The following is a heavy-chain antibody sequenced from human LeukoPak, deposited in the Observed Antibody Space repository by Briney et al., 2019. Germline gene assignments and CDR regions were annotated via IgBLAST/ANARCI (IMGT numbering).Heavy chain of an antibody. CDR2: INPNSGGT. CDR3: ARAFDRLDILRDV. CDR1: GYTFTGYY. V-gene: IGHV1-2*02. D-gene: IGHD5-12*01. J-gene: IGHJ6*04. Sequence: GASVKVSCKASGYTFTGYYMHWVRQAPGQGLEWMGWINPNSGGTNYAQKFQGRVTMTRDTSISTAYMELSRLRSDDTAVYYCARAFDRLDILRDVWGKGTTVTVSS.